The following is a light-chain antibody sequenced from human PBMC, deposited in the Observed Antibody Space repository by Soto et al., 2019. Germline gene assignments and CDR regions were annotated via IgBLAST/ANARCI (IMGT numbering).Light chain of an antibody. CDR1: SSNIGSNY. Sequence: QSVLIQPPSASGTPGQRVTISCSGRSSNIGSNYVYWYQQLPGTAPKLLISRNNERPSGVPDRFPGSKSGTSASLAISGLRSEDETDYYCATWDDSLSGWVFGGGTKLTVL. J-gene: IGLJ3*02. CDR2: RNN. CDR3: ATWDDSLSGWV. V-gene: IGLV1-47*01.